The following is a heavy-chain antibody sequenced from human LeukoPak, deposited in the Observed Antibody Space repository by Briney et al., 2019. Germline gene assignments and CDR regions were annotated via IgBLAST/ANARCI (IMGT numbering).Heavy chain of an antibody. Sequence: PSETLSLTRTVSGGSISSYYWNWIRQPPGKGLEWIGYIYYSGSTNYNPSLKSRVSISVDTSKNQFSLKLSSVTAADTAVYYCARGVPFFDHWGQGTLVTVSS. CDR2: IYYSGST. V-gene: IGHV4-59*01. CDR1: GGSISSYY. CDR3: ARGVPFFDH. J-gene: IGHJ4*02.